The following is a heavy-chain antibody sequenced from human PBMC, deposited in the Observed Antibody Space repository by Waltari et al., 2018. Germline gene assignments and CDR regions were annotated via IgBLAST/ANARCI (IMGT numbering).Heavy chain of an antibody. Sequence: EVQLLQSGSQEKKPAESLRLSCKCSSYSFTSHWISWVRQMPGKGLEWVGRIDPSDSFRNYGPAFEGHVTISVDQSLRTAYLQWDSLKASDTAIYYCVRHRTTYPLEIDYWGQGTLVTVSS. D-gene: IGHD2-2*01. CDR3: VRHRTTYPLEIDY. CDR1: SYSFTSHW. V-gene: IGHV5-10-1*01. CDR2: IDPSDSFR. J-gene: IGHJ4*02.